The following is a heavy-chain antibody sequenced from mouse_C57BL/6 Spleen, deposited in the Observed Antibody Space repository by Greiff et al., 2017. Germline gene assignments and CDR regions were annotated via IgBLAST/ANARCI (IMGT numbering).Heavy chain of an antibody. V-gene: IGHV14-4*01. J-gene: IGHJ3*01. CDR2: IVPENGDT. CDR1: GFNIKDDY. Sequence: VQLQQSGAELVRPGASVKLSCTASGFNIKDDYMHWVKQRPEQGLEWIGWIVPENGDTEYASKFQGKATITADTSSNTAYLQLSSLTSEDTAVYYCTPLTGSYWGQGTLVTVSA. CDR3: TPLTGSY. D-gene: IGHD3-2*01.